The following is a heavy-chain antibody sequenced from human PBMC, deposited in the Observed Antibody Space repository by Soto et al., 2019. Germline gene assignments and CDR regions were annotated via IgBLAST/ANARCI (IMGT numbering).Heavy chain of an antibody. V-gene: IGHV4-31*03. CDR1: GGSISSGGYY. Sequence: QVQLQESGPGLVKPSQTLSLTCTVSGGSISSGGYYWSWIRQHPGKGLEWIGYIYYSGSTYYNPSPKRXXTXTXATSKNQFSLKLSSVTAADTAVYYCARAPGGSNVDYWGQGTLVTVSS. CDR2: IYYSGST. D-gene: IGHD1-26*01. CDR3: ARAPGGSNVDY. J-gene: IGHJ4*02.